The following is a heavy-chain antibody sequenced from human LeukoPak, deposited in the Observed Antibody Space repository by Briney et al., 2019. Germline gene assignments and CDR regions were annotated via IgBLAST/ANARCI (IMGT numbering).Heavy chain of an antibody. CDR3: ARDNYSSSRRGNAFDI. J-gene: IGHJ3*02. CDR2: IYYSGST. CDR1: GGSISSSSYY. Sequence: PSETLSLTCTVSGGSISSSSYYWGWIRQPPGTGLEWIGSIYYSGSTYYNPSLKSRVTISVDTSKNQFSLKLSSVTAADTAVYYCARDNYSSSRRGNAFDIWGQGTMVTVSS. D-gene: IGHD6-13*01. V-gene: IGHV4-39*07.